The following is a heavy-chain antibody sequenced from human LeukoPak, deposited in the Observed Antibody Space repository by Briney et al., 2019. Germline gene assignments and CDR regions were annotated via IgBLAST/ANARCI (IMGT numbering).Heavy chain of an antibody. V-gene: IGHV1-2*02. D-gene: IGHD6-19*01. J-gene: IGHJ6*02. CDR2: INPNSGGT. CDR3: ARDGEYSSGWRHYYYYGMDV. Sequence: ASVKVSCKASGYTFTGYYIHWVRQAPGQGLEWMGWINPNSGGTNYAQKFQGRVTMTRDTSISTAYMELNRLRSDDTAVYYCARDGEYSSGWRHYYYYGMDVWGQGTTVTVSS. CDR1: GYTFTGYY.